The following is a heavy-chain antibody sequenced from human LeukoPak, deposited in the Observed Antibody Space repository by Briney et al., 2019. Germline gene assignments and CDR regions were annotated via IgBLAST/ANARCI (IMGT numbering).Heavy chain of an antibody. CDR1: GVSISSYY. J-gene: IGHJ4*02. CDR2: IYTSGST. V-gene: IGHV4-4*07. Sequence: SETVSLTCTVCGVSISSYYWSWLRQPAGKGLEWIGRIYTSGSTNYNPSLKSRVTISVDKSKNQFSLKLSSVTAADTAVYYCARELGSLGRVDYWGQGTLVTVSS. D-gene: IGHD7-27*01. CDR3: ARELGSLGRVDY.